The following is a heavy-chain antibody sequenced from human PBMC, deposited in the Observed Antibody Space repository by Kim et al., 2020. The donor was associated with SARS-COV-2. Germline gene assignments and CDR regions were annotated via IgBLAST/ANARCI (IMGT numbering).Heavy chain of an antibody. J-gene: IGHJ4*02. Sequence: ASVNVSCKASGYTFTSYGISWVRQAPGQGLEWMGWISAYNGNTNYAQKLQGRVTMTTDTSTSTAYMELRGLRSDETGGYYCARDSGANYYDSSGFYYFDYWGQGNLVTASS. CDR3: ARDSGANYYDSSGFYYFDY. V-gene: IGHV1-18*01. D-gene: IGHD3-22*01. CDR1: GYTFTSYG. CDR2: ISAYNGNT.